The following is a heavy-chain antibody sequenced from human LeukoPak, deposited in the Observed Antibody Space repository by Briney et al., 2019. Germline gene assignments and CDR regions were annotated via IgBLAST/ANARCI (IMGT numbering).Heavy chain of an antibody. V-gene: IGHV3-30-3*01. D-gene: IGHD4-17*01. CDR1: GFTFSSYA. J-gene: IGHJ1*01. CDR3: ARTDTDDYGDYALAEYFQH. Sequence: GGSLRLSCAASGFTFSSYAMHWVRQAPGKGLEWVAVISYDGSNKYYADSVKGRFTISRDNSKNTLYLQMNSLRAEDTAVYYCARTDTDDYGDYALAEYFQHWGQGTLVTVSS. CDR2: ISYDGSNK.